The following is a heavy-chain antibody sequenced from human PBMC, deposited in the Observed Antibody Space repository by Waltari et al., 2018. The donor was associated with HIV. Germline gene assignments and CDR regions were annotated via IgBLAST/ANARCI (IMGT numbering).Heavy chain of an antibody. CDR2: INHSGST. V-gene: IGHV4-34*01. CDR1: GGSFSGYY. Sequence: QVQLQQWGAGLLKPSETLSLTCAVYGGSFSGYYWSWIRQPPGKGLEWIGEINHSGSTNYNPSLKSRVTISVDTSKNQFSLKLSSVTAADTAVYYCARERILYWWADIAAGGYFQHWGQGTLVTVSS. CDR3: ARERILYWWADIAAGGYFQH. J-gene: IGHJ1*01. D-gene: IGHD2-8*02.